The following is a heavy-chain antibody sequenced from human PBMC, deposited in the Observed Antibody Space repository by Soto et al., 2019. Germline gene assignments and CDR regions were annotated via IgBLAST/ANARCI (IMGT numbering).Heavy chain of an antibody. V-gene: IGHV4-59*01. CDR3: ARDKSYGSELDYYYGMDV. D-gene: IGHD5-18*01. J-gene: IGHJ6*02. CDR2: IYYSGST. CDR1: GGSISSYY. Sequence: SETLSLTCTVSGGSISSYYWSWTRQPPGKGLEWIGYIYYSGSTNYNPSLKSRVTISVDTSKNQFSLKLSSVTAADTAVYYCARDKSYGSELDYYYGMDVWGQGTTVTVSS.